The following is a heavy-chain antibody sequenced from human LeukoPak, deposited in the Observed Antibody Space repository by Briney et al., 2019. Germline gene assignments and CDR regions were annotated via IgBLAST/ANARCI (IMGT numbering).Heavy chain of an antibody. CDR3: AKAPDSSGYYNYFDY. Sequence: GRSLRLSCAAPGFTFTSYGMHWVRQAPGKGLEWVAVISYDGSNKYYADSAKGRFTISRDNSKNTLYLQMNSLRAEDTAVYYCAKAPDSSGYYNYFDYWGQGTLVTVSS. CDR2: ISYDGSNK. V-gene: IGHV3-30*18. CDR1: GFTFTSYG. J-gene: IGHJ4*02. D-gene: IGHD3-22*01.